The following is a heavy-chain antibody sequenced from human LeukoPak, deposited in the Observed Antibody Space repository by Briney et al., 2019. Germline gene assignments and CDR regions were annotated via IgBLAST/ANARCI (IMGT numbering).Heavy chain of an antibody. D-gene: IGHD5-18*01. CDR3: ASPVDTAMAPPEI. Sequence: ASVKVSCKASGYTFTSYGISWVRQAPGQGLEWMGWISAYNGNTNYAQKLQGRVTMTTDTSTSAAYMELRSLRSDDTAVYYCASPVDTAMAPPEIWGQGTLVTVSS. J-gene: IGHJ4*02. V-gene: IGHV1-18*01. CDR1: GYTFTSYG. CDR2: ISAYNGNT.